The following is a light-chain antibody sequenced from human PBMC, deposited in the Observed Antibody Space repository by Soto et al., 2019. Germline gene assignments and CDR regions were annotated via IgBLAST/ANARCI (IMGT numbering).Light chain of an antibody. CDR3: SSYSVSTAYL. V-gene: IGLV2-14*01. J-gene: IGLJ1*01. Sequence: QSALTQPASVSWSPGQSITISCTGTSSDVGGYDYVSWYQLHPGKAPKLMVFEVSNRPSGVSYRFSGSKSGNTASLTISGLQTDDEADYFCSSYSVSTAYLFGTGTKLTVL. CDR1: SSDVGGYDY. CDR2: EVS.